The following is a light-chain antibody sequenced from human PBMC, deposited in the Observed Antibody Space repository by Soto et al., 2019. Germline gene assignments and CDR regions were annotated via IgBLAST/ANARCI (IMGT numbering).Light chain of an antibody. J-gene: IGLJ1*01. Sequence: QSVLTQPASVSGSLGQSITISCTGTTSDVGGYNYVSWYQQHPGKAPILMIYEVTNRPSGVSNRFSGSKSGNTASLTISGLQVEEESEYYCGSYTGSITYVFGPGTKVTVL. V-gene: IGLV2-14*01. CDR1: TSDVGGYNY. CDR3: GSYTGSITYV. CDR2: EVT.